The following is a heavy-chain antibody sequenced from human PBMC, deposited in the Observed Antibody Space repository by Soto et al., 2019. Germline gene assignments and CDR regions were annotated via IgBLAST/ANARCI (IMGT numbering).Heavy chain of an antibody. D-gene: IGHD5-12*01. CDR2: IVPLVDTS. J-gene: IGHJ4*02. Sequence: QVQLVQSGAEVRQPASSVKVSCKTSGGTFSSYAISSVRQAPGQGLEWMGGIVPLVDTSTYAQKFQGRVTITADESTSTVYMELSSLRSDDTAVYYCVRVVAIPGYPDNWGQGTLVTVSS. CDR1: GGTFSSYA. CDR3: VRVVAIPGYPDN. V-gene: IGHV1-69*12.